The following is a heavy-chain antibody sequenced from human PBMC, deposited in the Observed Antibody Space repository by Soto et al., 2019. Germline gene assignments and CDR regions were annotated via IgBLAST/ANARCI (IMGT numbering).Heavy chain of an antibody. CDR3: ASIPGGPPLRYFDY. V-gene: IGHV3-21*01. CDR2: ISSSGSYI. CDR1: GFTFSSHS. D-gene: IGHD3-10*01. J-gene: IGHJ4*02. Sequence: GSLRLSCAASGFTFSSHSMNWVRQAPGKGLEWVSSISSSGSYIYYADSLKGRFAISRGNAKNSLYLQMNSLRTEDTAVYYCASIPGGPPLRYFDYWGQGTLVTVSS.